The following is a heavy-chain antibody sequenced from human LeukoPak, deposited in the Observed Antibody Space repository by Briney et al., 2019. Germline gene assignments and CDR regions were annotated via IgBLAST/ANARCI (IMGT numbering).Heavy chain of an antibody. CDR1: GYTFTTYG. J-gene: IGHJ5*02. D-gene: IGHD4-17*01. Sequence: ASVKVSCKASGYTFTTYGISWVRQAPGQGLEWMGWISPYNGNTNYTQKLQGRVTMTTDTSTSTAYMELRSLRSDDTAVYYCARTTVTNNWFDPWGQGTLVTVSS. CDR2: ISPYNGNT. CDR3: ARTTVTNNWFDP. V-gene: IGHV1-18*01.